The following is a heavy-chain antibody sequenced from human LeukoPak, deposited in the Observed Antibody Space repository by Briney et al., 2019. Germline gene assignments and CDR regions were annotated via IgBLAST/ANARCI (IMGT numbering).Heavy chain of an antibody. V-gene: IGHV4-4*02. CDR1: GGSVTSTNW. CDR3: ARGQTERVSYYYGSGSSHWFDP. Sequence: SETLSLTCAVSGGSVTSTNWWTWVRPPPGKGLEWIGEVHLDGRTNYNPSLKSRLIMSVDLPENHISLKLTSVTAADTAVYYCARGQTERVSYYYGSGSSHWFDPWGQGTLVTVSS. D-gene: IGHD3-10*01. J-gene: IGHJ5*02. CDR2: VHLDGRT.